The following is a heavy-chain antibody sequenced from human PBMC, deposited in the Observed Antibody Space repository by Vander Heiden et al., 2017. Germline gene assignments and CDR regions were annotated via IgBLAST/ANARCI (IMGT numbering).Heavy chain of an antibody. J-gene: IGHJ5*02. CDR3: ARTLGADGPENWFDP. D-gene: IGHD1-26*01. V-gene: IGHV1-2*04. CDR2: INPNSGGT. CDR1: GYTFTGYY. Sequence: VKVSCKASGYTFTGYYMHWVRQAPGQGLEWMGWINPNSGGTNYAQKFQGWVTMTRDTSISTAYMELSRLRSDDTAVYYCARTLGADGPENWFDPWGQGTLVTVSS.